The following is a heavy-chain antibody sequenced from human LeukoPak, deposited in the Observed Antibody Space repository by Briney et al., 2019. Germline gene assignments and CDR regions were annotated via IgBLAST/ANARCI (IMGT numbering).Heavy chain of an antibody. CDR2: IIPILGIA. CDR1: GGTFSSYA. V-gene: IGHV1-69*04. J-gene: IGHJ3*02. CDR3: ARTSPVVDAFDI. Sequence: SVKVSCKASGGTFSSYAISWVRQAPGQGLEWMGRIIPILGIANYAQKFQGRVTITADKSTSTAYMELSSLRSEDTAVYYCARTSPVVDAFDIWGQGTMVTVSS. D-gene: IGHD2-21*01.